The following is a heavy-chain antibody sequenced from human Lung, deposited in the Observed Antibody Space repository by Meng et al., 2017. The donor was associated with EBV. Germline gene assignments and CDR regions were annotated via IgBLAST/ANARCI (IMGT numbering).Heavy chain of an antibody. D-gene: IGHD3-10*01. CDR3: ARGITMVRGVPGHWFDP. J-gene: IGHJ5*02. CDR2: IYHSGST. Sequence: QLQLQESGPGLVKPSQTRSLTCAVSGGSISSSNWWSWVRQPPGKGLEWIGEIYHSGSTNYTPSLKSRATLSVDTSKNQFSLKLNSVTAADTAVYYCARGITMVRGVPGHWFDPWGQGTLVTVSS. CDR1: GGSISSSNW. V-gene: IGHV4-4*02.